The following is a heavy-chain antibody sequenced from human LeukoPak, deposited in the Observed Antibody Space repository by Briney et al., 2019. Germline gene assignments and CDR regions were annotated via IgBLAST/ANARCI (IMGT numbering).Heavy chain of an antibody. CDR3: ARYYCPNGVCQGFDY. D-gene: IGHD2-8*01. J-gene: IGHJ4*02. CDR2: IYYSGST. Sequence: SETLSLTCNVSGGSISGYYWSWIRQPPGKGLEWIGYIYYSGSTNCNPSLKSRVTISVDKSKNQFSLKLTSVTAADTAVYLCARYYCPNGVCQGFDYWGQGTLVTVSS. V-gene: IGHV4-59*08. CDR1: GGSISGYY.